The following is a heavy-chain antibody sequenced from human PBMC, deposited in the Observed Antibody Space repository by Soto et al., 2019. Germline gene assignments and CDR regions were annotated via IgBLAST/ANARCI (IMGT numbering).Heavy chain of an antibody. Sequence: LRLSCAASGFTFSSYAMHWVRQAPGKGLEWVAVISYDGSNKYYADSVKGRFTISRDNSKNTLYLQMNSLRAEDTAVYYCARSIAAAGYYYYGMDVWGQGTTVTVSS. CDR2: ISYDGSNK. J-gene: IGHJ6*02. CDR1: GFTFSSYA. CDR3: ARSIAAAGYYYYGMDV. D-gene: IGHD6-13*01. V-gene: IGHV3-30-3*01.